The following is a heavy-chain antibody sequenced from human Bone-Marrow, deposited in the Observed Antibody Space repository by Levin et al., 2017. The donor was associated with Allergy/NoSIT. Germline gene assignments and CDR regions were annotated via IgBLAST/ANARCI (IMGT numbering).Heavy chain of an antibody. D-gene: IGHD3-10*01. V-gene: IGHV4-59*01. CDR3: ARDKIIMLRGDTYYYGMDV. J-gene: IGHJ6*02. CDR2: IYYSGST. CDR1: GDSISGYY. Sequence: SQTLSLTCTVSGDSISGYYWSWIRQPPGKGLEWIGHIYYSGSTNYNPSLKSRVTLSVDTSRNQFSLKLSSVTAGDTAVYYCARDKIIMLRGDTYYYGMDVWGQGTTVTVSS.